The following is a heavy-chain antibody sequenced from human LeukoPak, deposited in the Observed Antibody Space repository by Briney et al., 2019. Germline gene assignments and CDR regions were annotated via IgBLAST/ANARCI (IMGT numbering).Heavy chain of an antibody. J-gene: IGHJ5*02. Sequence: PSASVKVSCKASGGTFSSYAISWVRQAPGQGLEWMGRIIPILGIANYAQKLQGRVTITADKSTSTAYMELSSLRSEDTAVYYCARHYYGSGSYYNKGFDPWGQGTLVTVSS. D-gene: IGHD3-10*01. V-gene: IGHV1-69*04. CDR1: GGTFSSYA. CDR3: ARHYYGSGSYYNKGFDP. CDR2: IIPILGIA.